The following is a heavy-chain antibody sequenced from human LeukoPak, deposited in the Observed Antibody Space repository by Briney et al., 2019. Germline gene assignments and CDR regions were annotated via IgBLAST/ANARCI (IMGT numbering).Heavy chain of an antibody. Sequence: GGSLRLSCAASGFTFSSYSMNWVRQAPGKGLEWVSSIRSSSSYIYYADSVKGRFTISRDNAKNSLYLQMNSLRAEDTAVYYCARLVADGDYYYYMDVWGKGTTVTVSS. V-gene: IGHV3-21*01. CDR1: GFTFSSYS. J-gene: IGHJ6*03. CDR3: ARLVADGDYYYYMDV. D-gene: IGHD5-12*01. CDR2: IRSSSSYI.